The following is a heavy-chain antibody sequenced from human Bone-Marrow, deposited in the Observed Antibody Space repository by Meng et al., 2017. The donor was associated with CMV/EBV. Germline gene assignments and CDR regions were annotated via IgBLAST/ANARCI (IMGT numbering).Heavy chain of an antibody. J-gene: IGHJ3*01. CDR2: IYYRSRWYN. CDR1: GDSVSSTRAA. V-gene: IGHV6-1*01. CDR3: ARGSLVAFDF. D-gene: IGHD2-8*02. Sequence: SQTLSVTCVISGDSVSSTRAAWNWIRQFPSRGLEWLGWIYYRSRWYNEYPASVKSRIIINPDTLKNQLTLQLNSVTPEDTAVYYCARGSLVAFDFWGQGTMVTVSS.